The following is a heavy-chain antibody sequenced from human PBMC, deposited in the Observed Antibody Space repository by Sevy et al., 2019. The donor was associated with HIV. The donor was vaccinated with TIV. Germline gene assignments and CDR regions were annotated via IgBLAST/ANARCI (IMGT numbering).Heavy chain of an antibody. J-gene: IGHJ6*02. CDR1: GFTFSTYA. CDR2: ISYDGSIK. D-gene: IGHD3-22*01. CDR3: ASERTYYYDSSGSDYGYYGMDV. V-gene: IGHV3-30*04. Sequence: GGSLRLSCAASGFTFSTYAMHWVRQAPGKGLEWVAVISYDGSIKYSTDSVKGRLTISRDNSKNTLYLQMNSLRPEDTAVYYCASERTYYYDSSGSDYGYYGMDVWGQGATVTVSS.